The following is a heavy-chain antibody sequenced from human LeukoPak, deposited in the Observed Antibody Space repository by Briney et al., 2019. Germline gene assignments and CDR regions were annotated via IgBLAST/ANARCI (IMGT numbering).Heavy chain of an antibody. D-gene: IGHD3-10*01. CDR1: GYTFTNYG. J-gene: IGHJ3*02. V-gene: IGHV1-18*01. CDR3: ARSTQTLKVPDAFDI. Sequence: ASVKVSCKASGYTFTNYGISWVRQALGLGLEWMGWISAYNGNTNYAQKLQGRVTMTTDTSTSTAYMELRSLRSDDTAVYYCARSTQTLKVPDAFDIWGQGTMVTVSS. CDR2: ISAYNGNT.